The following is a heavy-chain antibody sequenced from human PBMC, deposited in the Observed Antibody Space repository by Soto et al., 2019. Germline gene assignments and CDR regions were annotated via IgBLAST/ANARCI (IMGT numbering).Heavy chain of an antibody. V-gene: IGHV3-33*01. CDR3: ARDQGGQSGNFIFDN. Sequence: RLSCAASGFTFSDYVMHWVRQAPGKGLEWVAVIWYRGRDIFYADSVKGRFTISRDNSKNTLYLQLNSLRAEDTAVYYCARDQGGQSGNFIFDNWGQGTLATVSS. J-gene: IGHJ4*02. D-gene: IGHD1-26*01. CDR1: GFTFSDYV. CDR2: IWYRGRDI.